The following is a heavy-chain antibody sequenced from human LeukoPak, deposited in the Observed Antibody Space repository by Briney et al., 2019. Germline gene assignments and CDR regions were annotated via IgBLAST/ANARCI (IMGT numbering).Heavy chain of an antibody. CDR3: AREMYCSGGSCYGDAFDI. CDR2: IYSGDST. V-gene: IGHV3-66*01. CDR1: AFTVSNKY. D-gene: IGHD2-15*01. Sequence: GGSLRRSCAASAFTVSNKYMSWVRQDPGRGLEWVSVIYSGDSTYYAGSLEGRFRSSRDKSKNTLYLQMNSLRAEHTALYYCAREMYCSGGSCYGDAFDIWGQGTMVTVSS. J-gene: IGHJ3*02.